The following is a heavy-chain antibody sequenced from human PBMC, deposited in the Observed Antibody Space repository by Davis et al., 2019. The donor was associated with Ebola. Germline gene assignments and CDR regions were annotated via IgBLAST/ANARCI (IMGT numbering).Heavy chain of an antibody. D-gene: IGHD6-19*01. CDR2: IYPGDSDT. Sequence: KVSCKGSGYSFTSYWIGWVRQMPGKGLEWMGIIYPGDSDTRYSPSFQGQVTISADKSISTAYLELSSLKASDTALYYCARTPSSGVRGGGINWFDPWGQGTLVTVSS. V-gene: IGHV5-51*01. J-gene: IGHJ5*02. CDR3: ARTPSSGVRGGGINWFDP. CDR1: GYSFTSYW.